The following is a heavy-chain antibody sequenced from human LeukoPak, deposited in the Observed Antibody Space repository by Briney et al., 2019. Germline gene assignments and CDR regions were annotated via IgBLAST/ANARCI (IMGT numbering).Heavy chain of an antibody. CDR1: GDSVSSNSAA. CDR3: AAGSSGSSNYYFDY. Sequence: SQTLSLTCAIFGDSVSSNSAAWHWVRQSPSRGLEWLGRTYYRSRWYNDYAVSVKSRITINADTSKNQFSLQMNSVTPGDTAVYYCAAGSSGSSNYYFDYWGQGTLVTVSS. V-gene: IGHV6-1*01. J-gene: IGHJ4*02. D-gene: IGHD3-10*01. CDR2: TYYRSRWYN.